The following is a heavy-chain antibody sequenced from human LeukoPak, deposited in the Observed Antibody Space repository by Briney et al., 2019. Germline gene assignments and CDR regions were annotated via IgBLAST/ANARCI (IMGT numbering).Heavy chain of an antibody. J-gene: IGHJ6*02. CDR2: ISNSGSSR. CDR1: GFIFSSYT. Sequence: GGSLRLSCAASGFIFSSYTMSWVRQAPGKGLEWVSGISNSGSSRYYADSVKGRFTISRDNSKNTVYLQMNSLTAEDTAVYYCAKCLGYCSTSCSKAPTARNYYYYYGMDVWGQGTTVTVSS. CDR3: AKCLGYCSTSCSKAPTARNYYYYYGMDV. D-gene: IGHD2-2*01. V-gene: IGHV3-23*01.